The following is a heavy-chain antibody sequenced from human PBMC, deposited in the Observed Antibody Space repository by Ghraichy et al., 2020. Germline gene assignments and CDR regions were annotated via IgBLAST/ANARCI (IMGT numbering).Heavy chain of an antibody. D-gene: IGHD6-19*01. CDR3: AMGYTSGSLGY. CDR1: GYTFAGYY. J-gene: IGHJ4*02. V-gene: IGHV1-2*02. CDR2: INPNSGVT. Sequence: ASVKVSCTASGYTFAGYYMNWVRQAPGQGLEWMGCINPNSGVTDYALKYEGRVTMTTDTSVSTAYMELGRLRSDDTAVYYCAMGYTSGSLGYWGQGTLVTVSS.